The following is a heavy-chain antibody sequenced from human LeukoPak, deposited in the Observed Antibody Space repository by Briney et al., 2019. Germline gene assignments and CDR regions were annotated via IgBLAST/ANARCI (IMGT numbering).Heavy chain of an antibody. V-gene: IGHV3-23*01. Sequence: GGSLRLSCAASGFTFSSYAMSGVRQAPGKGLEWVSAISGSGGSTYYADSVKGRFTISRDNSKNTLYLQMNSLRAEDTAVYYCAKDCNYDSSGYLGWGQGTLVTVSS. J-gene: IGHJ4*02. CDR2: ISGSGGST. D-gene: IGHD3-22*01. CDR1: GFTFSSYA. CDR3: AKDCNYDSSGYLG.